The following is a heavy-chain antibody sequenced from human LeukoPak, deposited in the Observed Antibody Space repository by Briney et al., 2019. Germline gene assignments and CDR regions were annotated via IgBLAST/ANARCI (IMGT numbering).Heavy chain of an antibody. V-gene: IGHV3-30*18. CDR3: AKDLDSQNYYYYYGMDV. J-gene: IGHJ6*02. CDR1: GFTFSSYG. D-gene: IGHD3-9*01. CDR2: ISYDGSNK. Sequence: GGSLRLSCAASGFTFSSYGMHWVRQAPGKGLEWVAVISYDGSNKYYADSVKGRFTISRDNSKNTLYLQMNNLRAEDTAVYYCAKDLDSQNYYYYYGMDVWGQGTTVTVSS.